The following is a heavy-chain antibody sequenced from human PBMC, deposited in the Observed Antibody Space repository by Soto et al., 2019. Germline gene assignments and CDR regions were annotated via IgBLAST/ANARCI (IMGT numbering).Heavy chain of an antibody. CDR1: GFTFSSYG. CDR2: ISYDGSNK. Sequence: GGSLRLSCAASGFTFSSYGMHWVRQAPGKGMEWVAVISYDGSNKYYADSVKGRFTISRDNSKNTLYLQMNSLRAEDTAVYYCAKMHWYYWGQGTLVTVSS. CDR3: AKMHWYY. D-gene: IGHD2-8*02. V-gene: IGHV3-30*18. J-gene: IGHJ4*02.